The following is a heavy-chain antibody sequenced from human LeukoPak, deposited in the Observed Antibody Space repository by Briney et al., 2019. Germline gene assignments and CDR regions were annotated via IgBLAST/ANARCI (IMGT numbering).Heavy chain of an antibody. Sequence: GGSLRLFCAASEFTFVRYAMNGVREAPGKGREGVSYISSSSFKIGYADSVKGRFPISRDNPKNSLYLQMDSLRVEDTAVYYCVRDPSYGSSWYYYMDVWGKGTTVTVSS. CDR2: ISSSSFKI. J-gene: IGHJ6*03. CDR1: EFTFVRYA. D-gene: IGHD6-13*01. V-gene: IGHV3-48*04. CDR3: VRDPSYGSSWYYYMDV.